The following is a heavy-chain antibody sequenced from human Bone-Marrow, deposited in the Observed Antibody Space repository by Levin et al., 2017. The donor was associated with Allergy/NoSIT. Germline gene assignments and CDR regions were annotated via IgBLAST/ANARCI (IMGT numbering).Heavy chain of an antibody. V-gene: IGHV4-4*07. Sequence: SETLSLTCTVSGGSISDYYWSWIRQPAGKGLEWLGRIYTSGSANYNPSLKSRVTMSVDTAKNQFSLKLRSVTAADTAGYDCASSPRYCRGESCYLDYWGQGTLVTVSS. D-gene: IGHD2-15*01. CDR1: GGSISDYY. CDR2: IYTSGSA. J-gene: IGHJ4*02. CDR3: ASSPRYCRGESCYLDY.